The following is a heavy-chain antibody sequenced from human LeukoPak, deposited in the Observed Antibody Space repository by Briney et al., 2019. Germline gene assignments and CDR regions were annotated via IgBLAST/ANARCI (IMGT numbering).Heavy chain of an antibody. J-gene: IGHJ6*03. CDR2: IYYSGSS. CDR1: SGSISSSSYY. D-gene: IGHD5-12*01. Sequence: PSETLSLTCTVSSGSISSSSYYWGWIRQPPGKGLEWIGSIYYSGSSHYNPSLKGRVTISVDTSKNQFSLKLSSVTAADTAVYYCARKVRYLATIRYYYYMDVWGKGTTVTVSS. V-gene: IGHV4-39*01. CDR3: ARKVRYLATIRYYYYMDV.